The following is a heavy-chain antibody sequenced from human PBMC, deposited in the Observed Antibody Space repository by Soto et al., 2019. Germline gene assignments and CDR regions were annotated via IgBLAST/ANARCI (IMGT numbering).Heavy chain of an antibody. Sequence: ASVKVSCTASGYTFTSYYMHWVRQAPGQGLEWMGIINPSGGSTSYAQKFQGRVTMTRDTSTSTVYMELSSLRSEDTAVYYCARDARAAALRHYYGLAVSGQGTTVTVAS. D-gene: IGHD6-13*01. J-gene: IGHJ6*02. CDR1: GYTFTSYY. V-gene: IGHV1-46*01. CDR2: INPSGGST. CDR3: ARDARAAALRHYYGLAV.